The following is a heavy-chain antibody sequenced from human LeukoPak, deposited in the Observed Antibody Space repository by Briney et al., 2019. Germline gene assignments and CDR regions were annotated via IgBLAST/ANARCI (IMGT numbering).Heavy chain of an antibody. J-gene: IGHJ4*02. CDR3: ARLFGGVIALDY. CDR1: GGSFSGYY. V-gene: IGHV4-34*01. CDR2: INHSGST. D-gene: IGHD3-16*02. Sequence: SETLSLTCAVYGGSFSGYYWSWIRQPPGKGLEWIGEINHSGSTNYNPSLKSRVTISVDKSKNQFSLKLSSVTAADTAVYYCARLFGGVIALDYWGQGTLVTVSS.